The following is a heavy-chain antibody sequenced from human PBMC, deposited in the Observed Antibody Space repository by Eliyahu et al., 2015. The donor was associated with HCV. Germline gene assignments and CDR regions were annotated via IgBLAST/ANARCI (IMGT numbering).Heavy chain of an antibody. J-gene: IGHJ3*01. CDR3: ARQRSRWPYGDLGDAFDV. Sequence: QLQLQLSGPGLVKPSETLSLTCTVSDASFNDTNYFXGWXRQPPGGGLEWIGXVYYGGATYXNPSLKSRVVVSINTFRTQFFLLLSSVTVADTALYFCARQRSRWPYGDLGDAFDVWGLGTAVYVSS. D-gene: IGHD3-10*01. CDR2: VYYGGAT. CDR1: DASFNDTNYF. V-gene: IGHV4-39*01.